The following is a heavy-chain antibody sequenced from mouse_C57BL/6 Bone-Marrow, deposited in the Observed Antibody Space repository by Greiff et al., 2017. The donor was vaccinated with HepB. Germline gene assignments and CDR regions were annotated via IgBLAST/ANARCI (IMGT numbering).Heavy chain of an antibody. CDR2: SRNKANDYTT. Sequence: EVKLMESGGGLVQSGRSLRLSCATSGFTFSDFYMEWVRQAPGKGLEWIAASRNKANDYTTEYSASVKGRFIVSRDTSQSILYLQMNALRAEDTAIYYCARDLDGYHYAMDYWGQGTSVTVSS. J-gene: IGHJ4*01. CDR1: GFTFSDFY. CDR3: ARDLDGYHYAMDY. V-gene: IGHV7-1*01. D-gene: IGHD2-3*01.